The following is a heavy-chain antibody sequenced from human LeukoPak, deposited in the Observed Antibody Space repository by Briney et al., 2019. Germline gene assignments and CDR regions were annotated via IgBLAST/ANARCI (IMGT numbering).Heavy chain of an antibody. CDR2: ISYDGSNK. Sequence: GRSLRLSCAASGFTFSSYAMHWVRQAPGKGLEWVAVISYDGSNKYYAGSVKGRFTISRDNSKNTLYLQMNSLRAEDTAVYYCARDPTAMETGPFDYWGQGTLVTVSS. CDR1: GFTFSSYA. CDR3: ARDPTAMETGPFDY. D-gene: IGHD5-18*01. J-gene: IGHJ4*02. V-gene: IGHV3-30-3*01.